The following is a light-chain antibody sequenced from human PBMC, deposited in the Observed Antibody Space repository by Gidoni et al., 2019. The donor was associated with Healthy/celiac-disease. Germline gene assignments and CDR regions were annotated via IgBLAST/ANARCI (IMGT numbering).Light chain of an antibody. V-gene: IGKV1-39*01. J-gene: IGKJ4*01. CDR3: QQGYSTPST. CDR2: AAS. Sequence: EIQMTQSPSSLSASVGDRVTITCRASQSISSYLNWYQQKPGKAPKLLIYAASSLQSGVPSRFSGSGSGTDFTLTISSLQPEDFATYYCQQGYSTPSTFGGGTKVEIK. CDR1: QSISSY.